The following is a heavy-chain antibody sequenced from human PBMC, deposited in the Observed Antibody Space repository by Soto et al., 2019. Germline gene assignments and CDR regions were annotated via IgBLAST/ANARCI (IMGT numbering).Heavy chain of an antibody. CDR3: ARVVPAASLTANDAFDI. J-gene: IGHJ3*02. V-gene: IGHV4-31*03. CDR2: IYYSGST. CDR1: GGSISSGGYY. D-gene: IGHD2-2*01. Sequence: QVQLQESGPGLVKPSQTLSLTCTVSGGSISSGGYYWSWIRQHPGKGLEWIGYIYYSGSTYYNPSLKSRVTISVDTSKNQFSLKLSSVTAADTAVYHCARVVPAASLTANDAFDIWGQGTMVTVSS.